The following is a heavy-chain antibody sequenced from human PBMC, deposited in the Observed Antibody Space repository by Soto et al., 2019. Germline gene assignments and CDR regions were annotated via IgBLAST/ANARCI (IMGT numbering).Heavy chain of an antibody. CDR1: GYTFTRYD. CDR2: MNPNSGNT. CDR3: ASVQLGTINHFDY. V-gene: IGHV1-8*02. J-gene: IGHJ4*02. Sequence: ASVKVSCQASGYTFTRYDINWVRQATGQGLEWMGWMNPNSGNTGYAQKFQGRVTKTRNTSISTAYMELSSLRSEDTAVYYCASVQLGTINHFDYWGQGTLVTVSS. D-gene: IGHD1-1*01.